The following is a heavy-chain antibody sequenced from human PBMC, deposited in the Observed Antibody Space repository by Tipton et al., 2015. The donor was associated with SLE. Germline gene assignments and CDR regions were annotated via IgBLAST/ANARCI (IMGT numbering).Heavy chain of an antibody. CDR3: AKGRTTIDY. CDR1: GFTFSDYY. CDR2: IYSGGST. Sequence: GSLRLSCAASGFTFSDYYMSWVRQAPGKGLEWVSVIYSGGSTYYADSVKGRFTISRDNSKNTLYLQMNSLRAEDTAVYYCAKGRTTIDYWGQGTLVTVSS. V-gene: IGHV3-53*01. J-gene: IGHJ4*02. D-gene: IGHD4-17*01.